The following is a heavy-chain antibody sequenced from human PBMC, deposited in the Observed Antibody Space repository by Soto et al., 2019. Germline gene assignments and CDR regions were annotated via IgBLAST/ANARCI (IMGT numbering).Heavy chain of an antibody. V-gene: IGHV1-2*02. CDR3: GRGRSGQIVVFY. D-gene: IGHD1-26*01. CDR2: IGPGSGAT. J-gene: IGHJ4*02. Sequence: EASVKVSCKASGYTFTGHYIHWVRQAPEQGPEWMGEIGPGSGATRYAQKFQGRVTMTRDTSITTVYMELKNLSPDDTAVYYCGRGRSGQIVVFYWGQGTPVTVSS. CDR1: GYTFTGHY.